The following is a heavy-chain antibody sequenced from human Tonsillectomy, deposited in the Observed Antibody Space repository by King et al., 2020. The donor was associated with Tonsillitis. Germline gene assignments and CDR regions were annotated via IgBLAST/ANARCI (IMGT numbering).Heavy chain of an antibody. Sequence: VQLVQSGAEVKKPGASVKVSCKASGHTFTGYYMHWVRQAPGKGLEWMGWINPNSDGTNYAQKFQGRVTMTRDTSISTAYMELSRLRSDDTAVYYCARDLIASIAAAGTGYWGQGTLVTVSS. J-gene: IGHJ4*02. CDR2: INPNSDGT. CDR1: GHTFTGYY. CDR3: ARDLIASIAAAGTGY. V-gene: IGHV1-2*02. D-gene: IGHD6-13*01.